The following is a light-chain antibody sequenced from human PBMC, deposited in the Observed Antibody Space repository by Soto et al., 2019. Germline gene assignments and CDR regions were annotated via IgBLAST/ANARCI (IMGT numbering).Light chain of an antibody. J-gene: IGKJ2*02. Sequence: EIVLTQSPGTLSLSPGERATLSCRASQSVGKPLAWYQQKLGQAPRLLIYDATNRATGIPARFSGSGSGADFTRTISSVEPEDFAVYYCQQRRTWPPCTFGQGTRLEIK. CDR1: QSVGKP. CDR2: DAT. V-gene: IGKV3-11*01. CDR3: QQRRTWPPCT.